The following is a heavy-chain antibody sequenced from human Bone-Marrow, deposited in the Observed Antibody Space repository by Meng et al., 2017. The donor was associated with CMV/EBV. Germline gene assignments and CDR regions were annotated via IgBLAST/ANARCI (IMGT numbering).Heavy chain of an antibody. J-gene: IGHJ4*02. CDR2: IYPGDSET. CDR1: GYSFTSYW. Sequence: KVSCKGSGYSFTSYWIGWVRQMPGKGLEWMGSIYPGDSETRYRPSFQGQVTISADKSISTAYLPWSSLKASDTAMYYCARGSGGVAVGENYWGQGTLVTVSS. CDR3: ARGSGGVAVGENY. V-gene: IGHV5-51*01. D-gene: IGHD6-19*01.